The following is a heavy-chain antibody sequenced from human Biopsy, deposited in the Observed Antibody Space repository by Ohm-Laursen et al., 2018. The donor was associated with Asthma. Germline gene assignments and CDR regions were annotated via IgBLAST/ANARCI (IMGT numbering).Heavy chain of an antibody. CDR1: GFSVSTRGMS. V-gene: IGHV2-70*04. Sequence: TQTLTLTCSCSGFSVSTRGMSVSWIRQPPGKALEWLARIDWEDDTFYSTPLRTRLTISKDTSKNQVVLAMTNMDPVDTAIYFCGRHNDYWGQGILVTVSS. D-gene: IGHD1-1*01. J-gene: IGHJ4*02. CDR2: IDWEDDT. CDR3: GRHNDY.